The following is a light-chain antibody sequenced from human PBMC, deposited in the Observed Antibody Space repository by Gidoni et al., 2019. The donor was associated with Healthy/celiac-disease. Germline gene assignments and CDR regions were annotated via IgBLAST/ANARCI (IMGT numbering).Light chain of an antibody. V-gene: IGKV3-20*01. CDR2: VAA. CDR1: QSVSSSY. Sequence: EIVFTQSPGTLSLSPGERATLSCRASQSVSSSYLAWYQQKPGQASRLLIYVAASRATGIPDRFSGSGSGTDFTLTISRLEPEDFAVYYCQQYGSSPRAFXPXTKVDIK. CDR3: QQYGSSPRA. J-gene: IGKJ3*01.